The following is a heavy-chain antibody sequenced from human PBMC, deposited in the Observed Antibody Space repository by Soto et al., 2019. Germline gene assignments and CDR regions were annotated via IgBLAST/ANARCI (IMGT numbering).Heavy chain of an antibody. D-gene: IGHD3-22*01. J-gene: IGHJ5*02. CDR1: GGSISSSNW. CDR2: IYHSGST. Sequence: QVQLQESGPGLVKPSGTLSLTCAVSGGSISSSNWWSWVRQPPGKGLEWIGEIYHSGSTNYNPSLKSRVTISVDKSKNQFSLKLSSVTAADTAVYYCARGRSGYYSGGETGGAGWFDPWGQGTLVTVSS. CDR3: ARGRSGYYSGGETGGAGWFDP. V-gene: IGHV4-4*02.